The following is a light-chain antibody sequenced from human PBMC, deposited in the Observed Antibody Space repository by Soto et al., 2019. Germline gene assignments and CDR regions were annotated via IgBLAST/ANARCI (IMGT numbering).Light chain of an antibody. CDR2: GAS. Sequence: EIVLTQSPGTLSLSPGERATLSCRASQSVSSSYLAWYQQKPGQAPRLLIYGASSRATGIPDRFSGSGSGTYCPLTTSRLEPEDFAVDYYQQYGSSPQYTFGQGTKLEIK. CDR1: QSVSSSY. V-gene: IGKV3-20*01. CDR3: QQYGSSPQYT. J-gene: IGKJ2*01.